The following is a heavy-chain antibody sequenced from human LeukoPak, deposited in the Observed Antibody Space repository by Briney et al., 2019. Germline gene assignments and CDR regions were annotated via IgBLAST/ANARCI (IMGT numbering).Heavy chain of an antibody. CDR3: ATVYYYDSSGYSLLRYYYSMDV. CDR1: GGTFSSYA. V-gene: IGHV1-69*01. J-gene: IGHJ6*02. Sequence: GASVKVSCKASGGTFSSYAISWVRQAPGQGLEWMGGIIPIFGTANYAQKFQGRVTITADESTSTAYMELSSLRSEDTAVYYCATVYYYDSSGYSLLRYYYSMDVWGQGTTVTVSS. CDR2: IIPIFGTA. D-gene: IGHD3-22*01.